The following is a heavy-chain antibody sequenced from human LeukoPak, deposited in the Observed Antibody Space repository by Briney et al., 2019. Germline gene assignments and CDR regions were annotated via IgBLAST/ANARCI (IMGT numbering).Heavy chain of an antibody. J-gene: IGHJ4*02. CDR2: ISSSSSYI. CDR3: ARRLPLNGGGYYFNY. V-gene: IGHV3-21*01. CDR1: GFTFSSYS. Sequence: GGSLRLSCAASGFTFSSYSMNWVRQAPGKGLEWVSSISSSSSYIYYADSVKGRFTISRDNAKNSLYLQMNSLRAEHTAVYYCARRLPLNGGGYYFNYWGQGTLVTVSS. D-gene: IGHD3-9*01.